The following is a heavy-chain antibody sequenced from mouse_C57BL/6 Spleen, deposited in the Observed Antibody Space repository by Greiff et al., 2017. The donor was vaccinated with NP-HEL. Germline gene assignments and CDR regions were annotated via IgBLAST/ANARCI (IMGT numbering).Heavy chain of an antibody. Sequence: QVQLKESGSELRSPGSSVKLSCKDFDSEVFPIAYMSWVRQKPGHGFEWIGGILPSIGRTIYGEKFEDKATLDADTLSNTAYLELNSLTSEDSAIYYCARSSYGSSFRYWYFDVWGTGTTVTVSS. J-gene: IGHJ1*03. CDR3: ARSSYGSSFRYWYFDV. CDR2: ILPSIGRT. D-gene: IGHD1-1*01. V-gene: IGHV15-2*01. CDR1: DSEVFPIAY.